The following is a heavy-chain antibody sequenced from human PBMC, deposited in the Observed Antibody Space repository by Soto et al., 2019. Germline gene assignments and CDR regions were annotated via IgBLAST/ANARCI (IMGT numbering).Heavy chain of an antibody. J-gene: IGHJ3*02. CDR2: ISGSGGST. CDR3: AKPLVAVFHDAFDI. D-gene: IGHD2-15*01. V-gene: IGHV3-23*01. CDR1: GFTFISYA. Sequence: WGSLRLSCAASGFTFISYAMSWVRQAPGKGLEWVSAISGSGGSTYYADSVKGRFTMSRDNSKNTLYLQMNSLRAEDTAVYYCAKPLVAVFHDAFDIWGQGTMVTVSS.